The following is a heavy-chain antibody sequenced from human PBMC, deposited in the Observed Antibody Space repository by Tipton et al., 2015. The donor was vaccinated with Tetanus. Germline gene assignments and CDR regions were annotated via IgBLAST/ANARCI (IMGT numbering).Heavy chain of an antibody. V-gene: IGHV3-33*01. CDR3: ARDAMIVVAESFFDY. CDR2: IWYDGSNK. J-gene: IGHJ4*02. CDR1: GFTFSSYG. Sequence: SLRLSCAASGFTFSSYGMHWVRQAPGKGLEWVAVIWYDGSNKYYADSVKGRFTISRDNSKNTPYLQMNSLRAEDTAVYYCARDAMIVVAESFFDYWGQGTLVTVSS. D-gene: IGHD3-22*01.